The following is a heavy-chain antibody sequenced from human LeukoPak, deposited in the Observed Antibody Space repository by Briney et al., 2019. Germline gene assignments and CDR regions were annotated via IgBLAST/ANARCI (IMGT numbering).Heavy chain of an antibody. CDR1: GYTFTSYD. CDR3: ARVTIAVAGTGGYYYYYGMDV. Sequence: ASVKDSCKASGYTFTSYDINWVRQATGQGLEWMGWMNPNSGNTGYAQKFQGRVTMTRNTSISTAYMELSSLRSEDTAVYYCARVTIAVAGTGGYYYYYGMDVWGQGTTVTVSS. D-gene: IGHD6-19*01. V-gene: IGHV1-8*01. CDR2: MNPNSGNT. J-gene: IGHJ6*02.